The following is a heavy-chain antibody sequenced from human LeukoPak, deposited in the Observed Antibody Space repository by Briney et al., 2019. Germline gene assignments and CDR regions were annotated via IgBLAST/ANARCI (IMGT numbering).Heavy chain of an antibody. J-gene: IGHJ2*01. V-gene: IGHV3-64*01. Sequence: GGSLRLSCSASGFTFNSYPVHWVRQAPGKGLEYVSGIGLNGGNTFYANSVKGRFTISRDNSKNTLSLQMGSLRAEDMAVYYCARIRNHWYFDLWGRGTLVIVSS. CDR1: GFTFNSYP. CDR3: ARIRNHWYFDL. D-gene: IGHD1-14*01. CDR2: IGLNGGNT.